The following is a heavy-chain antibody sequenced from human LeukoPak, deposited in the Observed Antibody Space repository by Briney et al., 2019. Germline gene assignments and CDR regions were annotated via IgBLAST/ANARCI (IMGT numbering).Heavy chain of an antibody. CDR2: IRYDGSNK. V-gene: IGHV3-30*02. CDR1: GFTFSSYG. CDR3: AKGQGLFSDY. Sequence: PGGSLRLSCAASGFTFSSYGMHWVRQAPGKGLEWVAFIRYDGSNKYYADSVKGRFTISRDNSKNMLYLQMNSLRPEDTAVYYCAKGQGLFSDYWGQGTLVTVSS. D-gene: IGHD3-22*01. J-gene: IGHJ4*02.